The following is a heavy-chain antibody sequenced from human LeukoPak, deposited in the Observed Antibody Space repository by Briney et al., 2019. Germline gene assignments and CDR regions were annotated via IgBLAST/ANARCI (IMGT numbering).Heavy chain of an antibody. CDR3: ARLHRRYYYGSGGFDY. CDR1: GASVSGSAYY. CDR2: IYYSGST. V-gene: IGHV4-39*01. D-gene: IGHD3-10*01. J-gene: IGHJ4*02. Sequence: SETLSLTCTVSGASVSGSAYYWGWIRQPPGKGLEWIGNIYYSGSTYYNESLESRVTISIDTSKNQFSLKLSSVTAADTAVYYCARLHRRYYYGSGGFDYWGQGTLVTVSS.